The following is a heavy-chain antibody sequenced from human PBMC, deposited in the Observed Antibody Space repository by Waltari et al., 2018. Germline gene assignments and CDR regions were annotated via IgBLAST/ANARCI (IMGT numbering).Heavy chain of an antibody. CDR1: GGSISSSSYY. Sequence: QLQLQESGPGLVKPSETLSLTCTVSGGSISSSSYYWGWSRQPPGKGLEWIGSISYSGSTYYNTSLMSRVTISVDTSKNQVSLTFTSVIAAETAVFYCARFSKSANWIDPWGQGTLVTVSS. J-gene: IGHJ5*02. CDR2: ISYSGST. D-gene: IGHD3-3*02. CDR3: ARFSKSANWIDP. V-gene: IGHV4-39*01.